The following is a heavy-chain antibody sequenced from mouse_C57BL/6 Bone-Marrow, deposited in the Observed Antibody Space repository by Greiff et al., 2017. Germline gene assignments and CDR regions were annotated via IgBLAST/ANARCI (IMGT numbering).Heavy chain of an antibody. CDR1: GYTFTDYY. CDR2: IYPGSGNT. Sequence: QVHVKQSGAELVRPGASVKLSCKASGYTFTDYYINWVKQRPGQGLEWIARIYPGSGNTYYNEKFKGKATLTAEKSSSTAYMQLSSLTSEDSAVYFCARSGYSNFHYWGQGTTLTVSS. V-gene: IGHV1-76*01. J-gene: IGHJ2*01. D-gene: IGHD2-5*01. CDR3: ARSGYSNFHY.